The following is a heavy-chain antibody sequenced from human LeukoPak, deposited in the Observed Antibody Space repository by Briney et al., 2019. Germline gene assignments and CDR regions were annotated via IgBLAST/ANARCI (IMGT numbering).Heavy chain of an antibody. Sequence: GRSLRLSCAASGFTFSSYSMNWVRQAPGKGLEWVSSISSSSSYIYYADSVKGRFTISRDNAKNSLYLQMNSLRAEDTAVYYCARETEVYDSSGYYDYYFDYWGQGTLVTVSS. CDR2: ISSSSSYI. D-gene: IGHD3-22*01. CDR1: GFTFSSYS. CDR3: ARETEVYDSSGYYDYYFDY. J-gene: IGHJ4*02. V-gene: IGHV3-21*01.